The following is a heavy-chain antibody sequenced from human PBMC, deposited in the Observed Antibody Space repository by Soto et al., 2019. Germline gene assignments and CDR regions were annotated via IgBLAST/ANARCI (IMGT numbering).Heavy chain of an antibody. CDR3: AKDGSDDAFDY. J-gene: IGHJ4*02. V-gene: IGHV1-69*08. CDR1: EDTFNIYT. D-gene: IGHD1-26*01. Sequence: QVQLVQSGAEMKKPGSSVKFSGKASEDTFNIYTITWVRQAPGQGLEWMGRIIPNLGITNYAQKFQGRVTITAERSTSTVHMELSSLRSEDTAVYYCAKDGSDDAFDYWGQGTLVTVSS. CDR2: IIPNLGIT.